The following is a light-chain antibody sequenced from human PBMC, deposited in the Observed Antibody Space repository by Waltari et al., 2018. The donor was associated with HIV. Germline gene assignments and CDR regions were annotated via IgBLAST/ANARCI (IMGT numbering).Light chain of an antibody. CDR2: KAS. J-gene: IGKJ3*01. CDR1: HDIKSW. Sequence: DIQMIQSPSNLSASVGDDVTINCRASHDIKSWLAWYQHKPRQAPKLLIYKASTLESGVSSRFSGAGSGTNFTFTIASLQVDDIATYYCQQYNTFSFTFGPGTTV. V-gene: IGKV1-5*03. CDR3: QQYNTFSFT.